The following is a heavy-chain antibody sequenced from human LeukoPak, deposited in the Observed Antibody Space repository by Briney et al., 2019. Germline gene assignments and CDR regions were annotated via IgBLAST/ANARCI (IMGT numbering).Heavy chain of an antibody. D-gene: IGHD5-18*01. V-gene: IGHV4-61*01. CDR1: GVSINTCCYY. J-gene: IGHJ4*02. Sequence: SETLSLTCDVSGVSINTCCYYWTWIRQPPGKGLEWIGYKYYSGSTRYHSSLRSRLTISLDSSKNQFSLRLTSVTAADTAVYYCARGRSYGFDFDSWGPATPVIVSS. CDR2: KYYSGST. CDR3: ARGRSYGFDFDS.